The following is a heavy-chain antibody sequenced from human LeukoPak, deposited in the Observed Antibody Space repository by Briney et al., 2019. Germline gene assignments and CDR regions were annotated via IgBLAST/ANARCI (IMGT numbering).Heavy chain of an antibody. J-gene: IGHJ4*02. Sequence: GGSLRLSCAASGFTFSSYTMNWVRQAPGKGLEWVSSITSSSSYIYYADSVMGRFTISRDNGNNSLYLQMNSLRAEDTAVYYCARHVVAVGFDYWGQGTLVTVSS. D-gene: IGHD3-22*01. CDR1: GFTFSSYT. V-gene: IGHV3-21*01. CDR3: ARHVVAVGFDY. CDR2: ITSSSSYI.